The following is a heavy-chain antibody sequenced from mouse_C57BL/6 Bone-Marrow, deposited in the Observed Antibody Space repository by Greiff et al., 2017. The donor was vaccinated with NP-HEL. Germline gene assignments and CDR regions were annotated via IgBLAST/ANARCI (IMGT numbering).Heavy chain of an antibody. CDR1: GFTFSSYA. V-gene: IGHV5-4*01. Sequence: EVQVVESGGGLVKPGGSLKLSCAASGFTFSSYAMSWVRQTPEKRLEWVATISDGGSYTYYPDNVKGRFTISRDNAKNNLYLQMSHLKSEDTAMYYCARDGGYYGGYFDVWGTGTTVTVSS. D-gene: IGHD1-1*01. J-gene: IGHJ1*03. CDR3: ARDGGYYGGYFDV. CDR2: ISDGGSYT.